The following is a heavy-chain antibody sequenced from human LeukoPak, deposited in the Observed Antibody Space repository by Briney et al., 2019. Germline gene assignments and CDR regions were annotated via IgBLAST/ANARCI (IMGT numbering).Heavy chain of an antibody. Sequence: GGSLRLSCSASGFTFSNFAMHWVRQAPGKGLEYVSAISRNGDSTYYAGSVKGRFTISRDNSKNTLYLQMSRLRAEDTAVYYCVNQISGWVYWGQGTLVTVSS. D-gene: IGHD6-19*01. CDR3: VNQISGWVY. CDR1: GFTFSNFA. J-gene: IGHJ4*02. CDR2: ISRNGDST. V-gene: IGHV3-64D*06.